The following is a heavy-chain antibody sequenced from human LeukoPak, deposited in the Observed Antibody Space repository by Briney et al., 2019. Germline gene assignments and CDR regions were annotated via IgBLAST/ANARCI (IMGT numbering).Heavy chain of an antibody. Sequence: GGSLRLSCAASGFTFSNYAMNWVRKAPGKGLEWVSAISGSGGSTNYADSVRGRFTISRDNSKNTLYLQMNSLRAEDTAVYYCAKAYYDFWSGYYFDYWGQGTLVTVSS. J-gene: IGHJ4*02. D-gene: IGHD3-3*01. CDR2: ISGSGGST. V-gene: IGHV3-23*01. CDR1: GFTFSNYA. CDR3: AKAYYDFWSGYYFDY.